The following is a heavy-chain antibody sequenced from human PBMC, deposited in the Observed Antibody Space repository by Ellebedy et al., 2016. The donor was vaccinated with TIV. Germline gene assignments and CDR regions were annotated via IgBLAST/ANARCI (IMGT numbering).Heavy chain of an antibody. D-gene: IGHD6-19*01. CDR2: IYYSGST. CDR1: GGSISSSSYY. Sequence: MPSETLSLTCTVSGGSISSSSYYWGWIRQPPGKGLEWIGSIYYSGSTYYNPSLKSRVTISVDTSKNQFSLKLSSVTAADTAVYYCARVAGEKGESSGWLYYYYGMDVWGRGTTVIVSS. CDR3: ARVAGEKGESSGWLYYYYGMDV. V-gene: IGHV4-39*07. J-gene: IGHJ6*01.